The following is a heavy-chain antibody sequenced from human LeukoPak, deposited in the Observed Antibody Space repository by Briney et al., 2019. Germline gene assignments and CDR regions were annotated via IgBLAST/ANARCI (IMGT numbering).Heavy chain of an antibody. CDR3: AGASDYYGSGSYDNY. V-gene: IGHV3-53*01. J-gene: IGHJ4*02. Sequence: GGSLRLSCAASGFTVSSNYMSWARQAPGKGLEWVSVIYSGGSTYYADSVKGRFIISRDNSRNMLYLQMNSLRAEDTAVYYCAGASDYYGSGSYDNYWGQGTLVTVSS. D-gene: IGHD3-10*01. CDR2: IYSGGST. CDR1: GFTVSSNY.